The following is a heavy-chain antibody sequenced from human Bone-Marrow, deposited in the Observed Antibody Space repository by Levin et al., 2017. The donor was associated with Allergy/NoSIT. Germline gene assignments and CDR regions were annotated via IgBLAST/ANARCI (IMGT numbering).Heavy chain of an antibody. CDR2: INHSGST. CDR1: GGSFSGYY. CDR3: ARQKRSLSYYYDSPQPFDY. D-gene: IGHD3-22*01. V-gene: IGHV4-34*01. Sequence: SQTLSLTCAVYGGSFSGYYWSWIRQPPGKGLEWIGEINHSGSTNYNPSLKSRVTISVDTSKNQFSLKLSSVTAADTAVYYCARQKRSLSYYYDSPQPFDYWGQGTLVTVSS. J-gene: IGHJ4*02.